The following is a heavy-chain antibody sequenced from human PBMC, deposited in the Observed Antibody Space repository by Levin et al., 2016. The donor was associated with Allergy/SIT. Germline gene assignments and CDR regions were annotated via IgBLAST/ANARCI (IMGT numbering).Heavy chain of an antibody. D-gene: IGHD3-10*01. V-gene: IGHV3-74*01. Sequence: GGSLRLSCAASGFTFSNYWMHWVRQTPGEGLVWVSRINSDGTRVSYAESVRGRFTITRDNANNTLHLQMNSLRVEDTARYYCARSRFGSYDVWGQGTTVIASS. CDR3: ARSRFGSYDV. CDR2: INSDGTRV. CDR1: GFTFSNYW. J-gene: IGHJ6*02.